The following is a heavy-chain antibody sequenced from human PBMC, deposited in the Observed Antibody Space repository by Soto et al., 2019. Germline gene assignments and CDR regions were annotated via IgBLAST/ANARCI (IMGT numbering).Heavy chain of an antibody. D-gene: IGHD2-8*02. Sequence: ASVKVSCKASGGTFSSYTISWVRQSPGQGLEWLGRISAYNGNANYAQKLQGRVTMNTDTSTSTAYMELRSLRSDDTAVYYCARDRYWSPGSDYFDYWGQGTLATVSS. V-gene: IGHV1-18*01. CDR1: GGTFSSYT. CDR2: ISAYNGNA. CDR3: ARDRYWSPGSDYFDY. J-gene: IGHJ4*02.